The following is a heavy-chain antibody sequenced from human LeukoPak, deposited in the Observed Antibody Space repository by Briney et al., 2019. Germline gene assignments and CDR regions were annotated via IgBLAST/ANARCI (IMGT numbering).Heavy chain of an antibody. J-gene: IGHJ4*02. V-gene: IGHV1-69*13. D-gene: IGHD6-13*01. Sequence: ASVKVSCKASGGTFSSYAISWVRQAPGQGLEWMGGIIPIFGTANYAQKFQGRVTITADESTSTAYMELSSLRSEDTAVYYCARGTDSSSWYSYWGQGTLVTVSS. CDR1: GGTFSSYA. CDR2: IIPIFGTA. CDR3: ARGTDSSSWYSY.